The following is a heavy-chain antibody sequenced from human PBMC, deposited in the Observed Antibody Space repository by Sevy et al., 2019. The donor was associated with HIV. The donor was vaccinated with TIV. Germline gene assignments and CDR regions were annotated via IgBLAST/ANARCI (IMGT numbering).Heavy chain of an antibody. V-gene: IGHV1-24*01. CDR2: FDPQDDEI. CDR3: ATVGLRYYSGSSSYQEYWFDP. D-gene: IGHD2-15*01. J-gene: IGHJ5*02. CDR1: GYTLTKLS. Sequence: ASVKVSCKVSGYTLTKLSIHWVRQAPGKGLEWLGDFDPQDDEIIYAQRFQGRLTMTEDTSTETAYMELSSLTSEDTAVYYCATVGLRYYSGSSSYQEYWFDPWGQGTLVTVSS.